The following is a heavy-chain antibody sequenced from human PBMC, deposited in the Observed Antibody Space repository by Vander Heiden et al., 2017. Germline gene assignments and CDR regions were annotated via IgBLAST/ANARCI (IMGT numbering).Heavy chain of an antibody. CDR2: LSDSGGRT. CDR1: GFSLSSYT. V-gene: IGHV3-23*01. Sequence: EVQLLESGGGLVQPGGSLRLSCAAPGFSLSSYTMTWVRQAPGKGLEWVSSLSDSGGRTYYADSVQGRFTISRDNSKNTLYLQMNSLRAEDTALYYCATDNRRVVRGDIFDYWGQGTLVTVSS. CDR3: ATDNRRVVRGDIFDY. D-gene: IGHD3-10*01. J-gene: IGHJ4*02.